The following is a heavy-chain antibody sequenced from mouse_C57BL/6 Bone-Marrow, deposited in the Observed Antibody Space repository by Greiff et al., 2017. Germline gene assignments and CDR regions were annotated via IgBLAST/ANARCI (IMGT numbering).Heavy chain of an antibody. CDR1: GFTFTDYY. CDR2: IRNKANGYTT. V-gene: IGHV7-3*01. J-gene: IGHJ2*01. CDR3: ARDKRWRGLFDY. Sequence: EVMLVESGGGLVQPGGSLSLSCAASGFTFTDYYMSWVRQPPGQALEWLGFIRNKANGYTTEYSASVKGRFTISRDNSQSILYLKMNALRAEDKATSYCARDKRWRGLFDYWGQGTTLTVSS. D-gene: IGHD2-3*01.